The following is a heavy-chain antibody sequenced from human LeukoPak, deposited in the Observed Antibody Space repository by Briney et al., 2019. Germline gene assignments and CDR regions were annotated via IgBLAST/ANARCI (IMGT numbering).Heavy chain of an antibody. CDR2: IYTSGST. V-gene: IGHV4-61*02. CDR1: GGSISSGSYY. J-gene: IGHJ4*02. CDR3: ARLSSASSSWYHRNEHRNTDY. D-gene: IGHD6-13*01. Sequence: PSETLSLTCTVSGGSISSGSYYWGWIRQPAGKGLEWIGRIYTSGSTNYDPSLKSRVTISVDTSKNQFSLKLSSVTAADTAVYYCARLSSASSSWYHRNEHRNTDYWGQGTLVTVSS.